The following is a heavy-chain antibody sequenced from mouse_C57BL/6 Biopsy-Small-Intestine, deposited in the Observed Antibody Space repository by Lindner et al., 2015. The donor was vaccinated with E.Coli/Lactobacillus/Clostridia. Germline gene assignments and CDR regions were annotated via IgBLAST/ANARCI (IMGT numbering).Heavy chain of an antibody. D-gene: IGHD4-1*02. V-gene: IGHV5-6*01. J-gene: IGHJ2*01. CDR1: GFTFSSYG. Sequence: VQLQESGGDLVKPGGSLKLSCAASGFTFSSYGMSWVRQTPDKRLEWVATISSGGSYTYYPDSVKGRFTISRDNAKNTLYLQMSSLKSEDTAMYYCASLNWDLFEYWGQGTTLTVSS. CDR3: ASLNWDLFEY. CDR2: ISSGGSYT.